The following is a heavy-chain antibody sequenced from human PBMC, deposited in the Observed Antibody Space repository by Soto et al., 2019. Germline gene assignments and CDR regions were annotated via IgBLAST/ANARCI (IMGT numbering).Heavy chain of an antibody. J-gene: IGHJ4*02. CDR2: IYYSGST. Sequence: SETLSLTCTVSGGSISRGDYYWSWIRQPPGKGLEWVGYIYYSGSTYYNPSLKSRVTISVDTSKNQFSLKLSSVTAADTAVYYCARTVYDNVWGTYEDYWGQGTPVTVSS. D-gene: IGHD3-16*01. CDR1: GGSISRGDYY. V-gene: IGHV4-30-4*01. CDR3: ARTVYDNVWGTYEDY.